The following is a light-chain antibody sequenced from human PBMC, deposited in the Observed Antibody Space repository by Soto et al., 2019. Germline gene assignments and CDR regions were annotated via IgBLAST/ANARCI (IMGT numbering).Light chain of an antibody. CDR1: QSLSSY. Sequence: EIVLTQSPATLSLSPWERATLSCRASQSLSSYLAWYQQKPGQAPRLLIYDASNRATGIPARFSGSGSGTDFTLTISSLEPEDFAVYYCQQYRNWPPITFGQGTRLEIK. CDR3: QQYRNWPPIT. V-gene: IGKV3-11*01. CDR2: DAS. J-gene: IGKJ5*01.